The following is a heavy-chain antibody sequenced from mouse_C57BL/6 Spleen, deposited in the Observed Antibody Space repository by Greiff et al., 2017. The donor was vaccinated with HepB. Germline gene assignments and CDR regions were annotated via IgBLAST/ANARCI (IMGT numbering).Heavy chain of an antibody. D-gene: IGHD3-3*01. CDR1: GYTFTSYW. Sequence: VKLQESGAELVKPGASVKVSCKASGYTFTSYWMHWVKQRPGQGLEWIGRIHPSDSDTNYNQKFKGKATLPVDKSSSTAYMQLSSLTSEDSAVYDCAIEGTALYFDYGGQGTTLTVSS. J-gene: IGHJ2*01. CDR2: IHPSDSDT. V-gene: IGHV1-74*01. CDR3: AIEGTALYFDY.